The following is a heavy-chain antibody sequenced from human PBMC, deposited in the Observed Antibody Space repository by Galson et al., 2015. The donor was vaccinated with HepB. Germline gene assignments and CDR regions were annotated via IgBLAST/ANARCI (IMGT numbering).Heavy chain of an antibody. D-gene: IGHD2-2*01. CDR3: ARGSYCSSTSCYRRWFDP. CDR2: INTNTGNP. J-gene: IGHJ5*02. Sequence: SVKVSCKASGYTFTSYAMNWVRQAPGQGLEWMGWINTNTGNPTYAQGFTGRFVFSLDTSVSTAYLQISSLKAEDTAVYYCARGSYCSSTSCYRRWFDPWGQGTLVTVSS. CDR1: GYTFTSYA. V-gene: IGHV7-4-1*02.